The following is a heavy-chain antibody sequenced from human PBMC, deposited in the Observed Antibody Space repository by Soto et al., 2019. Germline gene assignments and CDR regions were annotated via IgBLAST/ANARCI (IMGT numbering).Heavy chain of an antibody. D-gene: IGHD3-10*01. CDR1: GGSISSGGYY. V-gene: IGHV4-31*03. Sequence: QVQLQESGPGLVKPSQTLSLTCTVSGGSISSGGYYWSWIRQPPGKGLEWIGYIYYSGSTYCNPSLRSRVTISVDTSKNQFSLKLSSVTAADTAVYYCARDGLWFGELLGAFDIWGQGTMVTVSS. J-gene: IGHJ3*02. CDR3: ARDGLWFGELLGAFDI. CDR2: IYYSGST.